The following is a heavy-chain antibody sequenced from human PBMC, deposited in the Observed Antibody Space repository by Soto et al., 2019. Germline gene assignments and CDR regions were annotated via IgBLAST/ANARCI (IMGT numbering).Heavy chain of an antibody. Sequence: QVQLVESGGGVVQPGRSLRLSCAASGFTFSSYGMHWVRQAPGKGLEWVAVISYDGSNKYYADSVKGRFTISRDNSKNTLYLQMNSLRAEDTAVYYCAKDQYGDYYYYGMDVWGQGTTVTASS. CDR1: GFTFSSYG. CDR3: AKDQYGDYYYYGMDV. CDR2: ISYDGSNK. D-gene: IGHD4-17*01. V-gene: IGHV3-30*18. J-gene: IGHJ6*02.